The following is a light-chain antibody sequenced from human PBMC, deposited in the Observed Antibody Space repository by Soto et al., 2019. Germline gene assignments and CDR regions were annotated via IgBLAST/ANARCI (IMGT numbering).Light chain of an antibody. J-gene: IGKJ3*01. CDR2: AAS. V-gene: IGKV1-27*01. Sequence: DIQMTQSPTSLSASVGDRVTITCRASQGIRNFVAWYQQKPGKASKHLIYAASTLQSEVPSRFSGSGSGTDFTLTINSLQPEDVATYSCQKYSSVPVFGPGTKVEIK. CDR3: QKYSSVPV. CDR1: QGIRNF.